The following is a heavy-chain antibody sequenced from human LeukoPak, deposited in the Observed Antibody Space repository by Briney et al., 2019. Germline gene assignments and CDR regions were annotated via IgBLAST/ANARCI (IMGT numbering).Heavy chain of an antibody. J-gene: IGHJ4*02. V-gene: IGHV3-30*03. CDR1: GFTFSSYG. D-gene: IGHD3-22*01. CDR2: ISYDGSNK. Sequence: GGSLRLSCAASGFTFSSYGMHWVRQAPGKGLEWVAVISYDGSNKYYADSVKGRFTISRDNSKNTLYLQMNSLRAEDTAVYYCATRIVVGKGHWGQGTLVTVSS. CDR3: ATRIVVGKGH.